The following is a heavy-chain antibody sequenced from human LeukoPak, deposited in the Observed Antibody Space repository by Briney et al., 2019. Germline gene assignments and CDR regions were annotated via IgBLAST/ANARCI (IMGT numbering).Heavy chain of an antibody. CDR2: IKQEGSEK. J-gene: IGHJ5*02. CDR3: ARDPVELRYFDWLSRFDP. CDR1: GFTFGSYW. D-gene: IGHD3-9*01. V-gene: IGHV3-7*01. Sequence: GGSLRLSCAASGFTFGSYWMSWVRQAPGKGLEWVANIKQEGSEKHYVDSVKGRFTISRDNAKNSLYLQMNSLRAEDTAVYYCARDPVELRYFDWLSRFDPWGQGTLVTVSS.